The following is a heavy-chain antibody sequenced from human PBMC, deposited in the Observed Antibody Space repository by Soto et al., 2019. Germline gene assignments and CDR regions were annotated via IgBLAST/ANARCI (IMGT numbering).Heavy chain of an antibody. CDR1: GYTFTRNG. V-gene: IGHV1-18*01. CDR3: VKDRDSNTWPSRDV. D-gene: IGHD3-22*01. Sequence: GASVKVSCKTSGYTFTRNGINWVRQAPGQGLEWMGWISPNSGKITYAQKLQGRVIMTTDTSTSTAYMELRSLRSNNTAVYYCVKDRDSNTWPSRDVWGPGTTVTVSS. J-gene: IGHJ6*02. CDR2: ISPNSGKI.